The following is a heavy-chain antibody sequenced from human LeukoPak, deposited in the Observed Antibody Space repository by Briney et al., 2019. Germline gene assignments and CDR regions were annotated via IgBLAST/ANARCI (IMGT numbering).Heavy chain of an antibody. D-gene: IGHD6-6*01. CDR1: GFTFSSYA. CDR2: IIDSGEST. V-gene: IGHV3-23*01. CDR3: AKGSGSSSSVIDY. Sequence: GGSLRLSCAASGFTFSSYAMSWVRQAPGKGLEWVSGIIDSGESTYYANFAKGRFTISRDNSKNTLYLQMNSLRAEDTAVYYCAKGSGSSSSVIDYWGQGTLVTVSS. J-gene: IGHJ4*02.